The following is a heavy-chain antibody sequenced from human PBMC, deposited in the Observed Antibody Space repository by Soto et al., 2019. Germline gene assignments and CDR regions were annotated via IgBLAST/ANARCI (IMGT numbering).Heavy chain of an antibody. CDR2: IWYDGSNK. J-gene: IGHJ4*02. D-gene: IGHD6-13*01. Sequence: GSLRLSCAASGFTFSSYGMHWVRQAPGKGLEWVAVIWYDGSNKYYADSVKGRFTISRDNSKNTLYLQMNSLRAEDTAMYYCAKDQGSSFHTFHYWGQGTLVTVSS. CDR1: GFTFSSYG. CDR3: AKDQGSSFHTFHY. V-gene: IGHV3-30*02.